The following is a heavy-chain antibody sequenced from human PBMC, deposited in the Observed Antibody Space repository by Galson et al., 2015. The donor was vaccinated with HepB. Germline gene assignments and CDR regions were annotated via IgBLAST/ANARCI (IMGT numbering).Heavy chain of an antibody. J-gene: IGHJ4*02. Sequence: SLRLSCAASGFTFSNYWMSWVRQAPGKGLEWVANIKQDGREKYYVDSVKGRFTISRDNAKNSLYLQMNSLRAEDTAVYYCARDWGDSSGYCDYWGQGTLVAVSS. CDR2: IKQDGREK. CDR3: ARDWGDSSGYCDY. D-gene: IGHD3-22*01. CDR1: GFTFSNYW. V-gene: IGHV3-7*01.